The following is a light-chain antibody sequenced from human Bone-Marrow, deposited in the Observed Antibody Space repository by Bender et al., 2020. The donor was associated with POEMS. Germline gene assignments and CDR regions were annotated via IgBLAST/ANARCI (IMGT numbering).Light chain of an antibody. Sequence: SYELTQPPSVSVSPGHTANITCSGDKLGDKFACWYQQKSGQSPVLVIYQDKKRPSGIPERFSGSNSGNTATLTITGTQTMDEADYYCQAWDTNTYVFGPGTKVTVL. V-gene: IGLV3-1*01. J-gene: IGLJ1*01. CDR3: QAWDTNTYV. CDR1: KLGDKF. CDR2: QDK.